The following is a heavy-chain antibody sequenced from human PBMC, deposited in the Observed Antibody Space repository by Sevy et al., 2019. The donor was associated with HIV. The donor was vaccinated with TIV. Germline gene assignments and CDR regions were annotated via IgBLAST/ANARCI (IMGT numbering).Heavy chain of an antibody. V-gene: IGHV3-9*01. CDR1: GFTFDDYA. Sequence: GGSLRLSCAASGFTFDDYAMHWVRQAPGKGLEWVSGISWNSGSIGYADSVKGRFTISRDNAKNSLYLQMNSLRAEDTALDYCAKGPRYDVLTGSFDPWGQGTLVTVSS. CDR2: ISWNSGSI. J-gene: IGHJ5*02. CDR3: AKGPRYDVLTGSFDP. D-gene: IGHD3-9*01.